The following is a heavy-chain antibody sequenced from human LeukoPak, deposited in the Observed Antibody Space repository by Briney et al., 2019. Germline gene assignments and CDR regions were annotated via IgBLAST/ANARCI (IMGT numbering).Heavy chain of an antibody. V-gene: IGHV3-66*01. D-gene: IGHD6-13*01. Sequence: GGALRLSCAASGFTVNSNYMSWVRQAPGEGLEWVSLLYSSGNTYYSDSVKGKFTNSRDNSKNTVYLQMNSLRAEDTAVYYCAKDRDTTSSGTFDHWGQGTLVTVSS. CDR2: LYSSGNT. CDR1: GFTVNSNY. CDR3: AKDRDTTSSGTFDH. J-gene: IGHJ4*02.